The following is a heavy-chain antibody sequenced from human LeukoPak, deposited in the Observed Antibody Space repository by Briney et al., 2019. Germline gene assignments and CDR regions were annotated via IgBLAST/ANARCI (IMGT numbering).Heavy chain of an antibody. D-gene: IGHD3-3*01. CDR2: IKQDGSEK. V-gene: IGHV3-7*04. J-gene: IGHJ4*02. CDR3: ARDRNGCHY. Sequence: GGSLRLSCVASGFSFGTYWMTWVRQAPGKGLEWVADIKQDGSEKNYVDSVKGRFTISRDNAKNSLYLQMNSLRAEDTAVYYCARDRNGCHYWGQGTLVTVSS. CDR1: GFSFGTYW.